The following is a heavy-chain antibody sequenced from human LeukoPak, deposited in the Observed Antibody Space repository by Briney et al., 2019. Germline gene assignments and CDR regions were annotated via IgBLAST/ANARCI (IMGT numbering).Heavy chain of an antibody. J-gene: IGHJ4*02. Sequence: QPGGSLRLSCAASGITFSSYGMSWVRQAPGKGLEWVSSISSTGGTTYYADSVKGRFTISRDNSKNTLYLQMNSLRAEDTAVYYCAKPARTDYADYWGQGTLVTVSS. CDR3: AKPARTDYADY. V-gene: IGHV3-23*01. CDR2: ISSTGGTT. CDR1: GITFSSYG. D-gene: IGHD1-14*01.